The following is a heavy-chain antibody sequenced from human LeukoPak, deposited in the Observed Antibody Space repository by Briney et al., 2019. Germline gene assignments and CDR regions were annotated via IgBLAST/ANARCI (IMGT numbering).Heavy chain of an antibody. V-gene: IGHV1-69*04. CDR1: GGTFNSYA. J-gene: IGHJ4*02. Sequence: TSVKVSCKASGGTFNSYAISWVRQAPGQGLEWMGRIIPILGIVNYAQKFQGRVTITADRSTSTAYMELSSLRSEDTAVYYCARVGGLGGYSGYESLDYWGQGTLVTVSS. CDR3: ARVGGLGGYSGYESLDY. D-gene: IGHD5-12*01. CDR2: IIPILGIV.